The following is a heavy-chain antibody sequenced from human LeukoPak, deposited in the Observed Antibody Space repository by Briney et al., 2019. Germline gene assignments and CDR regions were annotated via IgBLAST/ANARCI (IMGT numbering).Heavy chain of an antibody. Sequence: ASVKVSCKASGYTFTDYYMHWVRQAPGQGLEWMGWINPNSGGTNYAQKFQGRVTMTRDTSISTAYMELSRLRSDDTAVYYCARDPRYCSSTSCPTDAFDIWGQGTMVTVSS. J-gene: IGHJ3*02. CDR3: ARDPRYCSSTSCPTDAFDI. V-gene: IGHV1-2*02. CDR2: INPNSGGT. D-gene: IGHD2-2*01. CDR1: GYTFTDYY.